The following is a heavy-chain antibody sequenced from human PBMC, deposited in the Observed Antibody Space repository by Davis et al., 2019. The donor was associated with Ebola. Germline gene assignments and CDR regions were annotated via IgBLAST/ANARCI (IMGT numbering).Heavy chain of an antibody. CDR3: ASLRRTITGMDDAFDI. D-gene: IGHD2-8*02. CDR2: IYTGDSDT. J-gene: IGHJ3*02. Sequence: GESLKISCNDSGNSFASHWIGWVRQMPGKGLEWMGIIYTGDSDTRYSPSFRGQVTISADKSIKTAFLQWSSLKASDTAMYYCASLRRTITGMDDAFDIWGQGTKVTVSS. V-gene: IGHV5-51*01. CDR1: GNSFASHW.